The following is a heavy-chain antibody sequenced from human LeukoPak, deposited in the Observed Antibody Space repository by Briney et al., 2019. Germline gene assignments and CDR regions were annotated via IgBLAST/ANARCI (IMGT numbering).Heavy chain of an antibody. J-gene: IGHJ4*02. CDR2: ISAYNGNT. CDR3: VPHPGGNFPGFAS. V-gene: IGHV1-18*01. D-gene: IGHD1-26*01. CDR1: GYTFTNYG. Sequence: ASVKVSCKASGYTFTNYGISWVRQAPGQGLEWMGWISAYNGNTNYAQKFQGRVTMTRDTSTSTVYMELSSLRAEDTAIYYCVPHPGGNFPGFASWGQGTLVTVSS.